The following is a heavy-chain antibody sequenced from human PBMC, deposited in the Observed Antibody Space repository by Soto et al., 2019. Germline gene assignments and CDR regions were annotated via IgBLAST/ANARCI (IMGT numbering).Heavy chain of an antibody. J-gene: IGHJ4*02. CDR1: GFTFSSYW. CDR3: TRDIGGGGGY. Sequence: EVQLVESGGGLVQPGGSLRLSCEVSGFTFSSYWMHWVRQVPGKGLVWVSRTNEDGTTTNYADSVRGRFTISRDNAKNMFYLEMNSLRVDDTAVYYCTRDIGGGGGYWGQGTLVTVSS. CDR2: TNEDGTTT. V-gene: IGHV3-74*01. D-gene: IGHD3-10*01.